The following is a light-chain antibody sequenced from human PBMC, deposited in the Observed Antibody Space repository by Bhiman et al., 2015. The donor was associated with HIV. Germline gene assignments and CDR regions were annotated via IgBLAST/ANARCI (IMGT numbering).Light chain of an antibody. CDR2: QDN. J-gene: IGLJ1*01. Sequence: SYELTQPPSMSVSPGQTASITCSGDKLGDKYACWYQQKPGQSPVLVIYQDNTRPSGVPVRFSGSKSGNSASLTISGLQPEDEADYYCCSFAGSHHPYLFGTGTKVTV. CDR1: KLGDKY. V-gene: IGLV3-1*01. CDR3: CSFAGSHHPYL.